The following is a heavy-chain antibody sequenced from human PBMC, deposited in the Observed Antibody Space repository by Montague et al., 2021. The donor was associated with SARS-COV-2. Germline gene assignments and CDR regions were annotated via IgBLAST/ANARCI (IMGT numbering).Heavy chain of an antibody. CDR2: VYTTGST. CDR1: GGSISSDSYY. J-gene: IGHJ4*02. CDR3: ARAVIYGGYAFAYFDF. V-gene: IGHV4-61*02. Sequence: TLSLTCTVSGGSISSDSYYWSWIRRPAGKGLEWIGRVYTTGSTNYNPSLKSRVTISGDTSRNQFSLRLTSVTAADTAMYYCARAVIYGGYAFAYFDFWGQGVLVTVSS. D-gene: IGHD5-12*01.